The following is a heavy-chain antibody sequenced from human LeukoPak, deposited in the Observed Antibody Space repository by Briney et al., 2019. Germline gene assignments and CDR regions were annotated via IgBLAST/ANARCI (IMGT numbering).Heavy chain of an antibody. V-gene: IGHV5-51*01. Sequence: GESLKISCKGSGYNFITYWIGWVRQMPGKGLEWMGIIYPANSDTRYSPSFQGQVTFSVDKSISTAYLQRSSLKASDTAMYYCARHRVDSSSPRGMDVWGQGTTVTVSS. J-gene: IGHJ6*02. CDR3: ARHRVDSSSPRGMDV. D-gene: IGHD6-13*01. CDR2: IYPANSDT. CDR1: GYNFITYW.